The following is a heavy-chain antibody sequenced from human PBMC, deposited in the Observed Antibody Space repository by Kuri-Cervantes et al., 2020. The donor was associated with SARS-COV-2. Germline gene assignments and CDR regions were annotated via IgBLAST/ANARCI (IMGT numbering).Heavy chain of an antibody. CDR3: ARVNTAMAQLDLLDY. CDR1: GGSFNNYY. CDR2: INHSGST. J-gene: IGHJ4*02. Sequence: SETLSLTCAVYGGSFNNYYWNWIRQPPGKGLEWIGEINHSGSTNYNPSLKSRVTISVDTSKNQFSLKLSSVTAVDTAVYYCARVNTAMAQLDLLDYWGQGTLVTVSS. V-gene: IGHV4-34*01. D-gene: IGHD5-18*01.